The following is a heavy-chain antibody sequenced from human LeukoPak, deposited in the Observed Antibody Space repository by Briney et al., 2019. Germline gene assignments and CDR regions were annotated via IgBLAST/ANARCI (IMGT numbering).Heavy chain of an antibody. CDR3: VKDWGAYFASGSSYFDY. V-gene: IGHV3-30*18. J-gene: IGHJ4*02. CDR2: TSHDGSNK. CDR1: GFTSRNYG. Sequence: PGVSLRLSCASSGFTSRNYGMHWVRQAPGKGLEWVAVTSHDGSNKYYTDSVKGRFTISRDNSKDTLYLQMNSLRPEDTAVYYCVKDWGAYFASGSSYFDYWGQGTLVTVSS. D-gene: IGHD3-10*01.